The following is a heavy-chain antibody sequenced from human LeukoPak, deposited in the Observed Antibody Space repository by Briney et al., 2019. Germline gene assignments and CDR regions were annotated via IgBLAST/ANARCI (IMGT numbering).Heavy chain of an antibody. CDR1: RFTFSTYD. Sequence: PGGSLRLSCAASRFTFSTYDMHWVRQATGKGLEWVSAIDTVGNTYYAGSVKGRFTISRENAWNSLYLQMDSLRDGDTAVYYCIRIRTGEHQYGMDVWGQGTTVTVSS. J-gene: IGHJ6*02. V-gene: IGHV3-13*01. CDR2: IDTVGNT. CDR3: IRIRTGEHQYGMDV. D-gene: IGHD7-27*01.